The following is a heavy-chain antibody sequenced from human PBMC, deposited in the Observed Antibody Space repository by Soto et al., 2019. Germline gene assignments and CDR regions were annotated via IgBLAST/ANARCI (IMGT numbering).Heavy chain of an antibody. CDR1: GCSISSYY. Sequence: SESLSLTCTVSGCSISSYYWSWIRQPPGKGLEWIGYIYYSGSTNYNPSLKSRVTISVDTSKNQFSLKLSSVTAADTAVYYCARDDYYYGMDVWGQGTTVTVSS. V-gene: IGHV4-59*01. J-gene: IGHJ6*02. CDR2: IYYSGST. CDR3: ARDDYYYGMDV.